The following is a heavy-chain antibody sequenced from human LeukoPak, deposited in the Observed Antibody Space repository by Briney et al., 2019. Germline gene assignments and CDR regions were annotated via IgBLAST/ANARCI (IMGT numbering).Heavy chain of an antibody. V-gene: IGHV4-39*01. CDR3: ASGGIAAAGFDY. CDR2: IYYSGST. Sequence: SETLSLTCTVSGGSIGSSSYYWGWIRQPPGKGLEWIGTIYYSGSTYYNPSLKSRVTIFVDTSKNQFSLKLTSVTAADTAVYYCASGGIAAAGFDYWGQGTLVTVSS. J-gene: IGHJ4*02. CDR1: GGSIGSSSYY. D-gene: IGHD6-13*01.